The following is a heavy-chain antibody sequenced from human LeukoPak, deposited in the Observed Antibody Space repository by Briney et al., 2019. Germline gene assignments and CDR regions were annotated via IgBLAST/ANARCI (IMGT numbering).Heavy chain of an antibody. Sequence: ASVKVSCKASGYTFTSYAMNWVRQAPGQGFEWMGWINTNTGNPTYAQGFTGRFVFSLDTSVSTAYLQISSLKAEDTAVYYCAREWRYLTVVAYYFDYWGQGTLVTVSS. V-gene: IGHV7-4-1*02. CDR1: GYTFTSYA. CDR3: AREWRYLTVVAYYFDY. CDR2: INTNTGNP. D-gene: IGHD2-15*01. J-gene: IGHJ4*02.